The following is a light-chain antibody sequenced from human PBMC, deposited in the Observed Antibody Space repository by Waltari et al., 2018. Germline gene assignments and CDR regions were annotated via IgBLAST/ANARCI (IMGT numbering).Light chain of an antibody. J-gene: IGLJ1*01. V-gene: IGLV1-40*01. CDR3: QSYDSSLSV. CDR2: GNS. CDR1: SSNIGAGYD. Sequence: QSVLTQPPSVSGAPGQRVTISCTGSSSNIGAGYDVHWYQQLPGTAPKLLIYGNSNRPSGVPDRVSGSKSGTSASLAITGLQAEDEADYYCQSYDSSLSVFGTGTKVTVL.